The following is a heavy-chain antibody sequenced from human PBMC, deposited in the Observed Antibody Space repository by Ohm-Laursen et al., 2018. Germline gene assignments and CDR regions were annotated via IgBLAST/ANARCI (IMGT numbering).Heavy chain of an antibody. V-gene: IGHV4-59*08. CDR3: ARLYSGIQADY. J-gene: IGHJ4*02. D-gene: IGHD1-26*01. Sequence: SETLSLTCTVSGGSISSYYWSWIRQPPGKGLEWIGYIYYRGSTNYNPSLKSRVTISVDTSKNQFSLKLSSVTAADTAVYYCARLYSGIQADYWGQGTLVTVSS. CDR1: GGSISSYY. CDR2: IYYRGST.